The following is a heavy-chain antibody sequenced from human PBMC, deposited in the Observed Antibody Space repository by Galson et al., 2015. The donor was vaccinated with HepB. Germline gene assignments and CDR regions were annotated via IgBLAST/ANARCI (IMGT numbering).Heavy chain of an antibody. Sequence: SLRLSCAASGFTFSSYAMSWVRQAPGKGLEWVSAISGSGGSTYYADSVKGRFTISRDNSKNTLYLQMNSLRAEDTAVYYCAKDWACFDDFWSGYYPGYFDYWGQGTLVTVSS. V-gene: IGHV3-23*01. CDR1: GFTFSSYA. J-gene: IGHJ4*02. CDR2: ISGSGGST. D-gene: IGHD3-3*01. CDR3: AKDWACFDDFWSGYYPGYFDY.